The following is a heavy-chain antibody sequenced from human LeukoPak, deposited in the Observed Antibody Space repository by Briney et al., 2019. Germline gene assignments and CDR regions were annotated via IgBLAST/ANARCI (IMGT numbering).Heavy chain of an antibody. D-gene: IGHD5-18*01. V-gene: IGHV3-33*08. CDR3: AREDTALVIAY. CDR1: GFTFDNYA. J-gene: IGHJ4*02. CDR2: MWYDGSNK. Sequence: KTGGSLRLSCTASGFTFDNYALHWVRQAPGKGLEWVAIMWYDGSNKHYTDSVKGRFTISRDNSKNTLYLQMNSLRVEDTAVYYCAREDTALVIAYWGQGTLVTVSS.